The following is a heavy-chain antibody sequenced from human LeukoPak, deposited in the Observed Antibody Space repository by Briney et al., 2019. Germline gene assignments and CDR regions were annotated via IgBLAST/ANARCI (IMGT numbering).Heavy chain of an antibody. Sequence: PSETLSLTCTVSGGSISSGDYYWSWIRQPPGKGLEWIGYIYYSGSTYYNPSLKSRVTISVDTSKNQFSLELSSVTAADTAVYYCARGGQWLRAFDYWGQGTLVTVSS. CDR2: IYYSGST. J-gene: IGHJ4*02. CDR1: GGSISSGDYY. D-gene: IGHD5-12*01. CDR3: ARGGQWLRAFDY. V-gene: IGHV4-30-4*08.